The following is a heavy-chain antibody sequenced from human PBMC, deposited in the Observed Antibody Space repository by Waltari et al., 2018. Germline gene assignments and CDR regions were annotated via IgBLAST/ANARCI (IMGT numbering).Heavy chain of an antibody. Sequence: EVQLLESGGGLVQPGGSLRLSCVASGFTFGGYPITWVRQAPGKGLDWVSTMRGSGADTYYADSGKGRFTISRDNSRDTLYLQMNTLTAGDTAIYYCAKSLGDTYGRYPMDYWGQGTLVTVSS. D-gene: IGHD3-10*01. J-gene: IGHJ4*02. CDR2: MRGSGADT. CDR3: AKSLGDTYGRYPMDY. V-gene: IGHV3-23*01. CDR1: GFTFGGYP.